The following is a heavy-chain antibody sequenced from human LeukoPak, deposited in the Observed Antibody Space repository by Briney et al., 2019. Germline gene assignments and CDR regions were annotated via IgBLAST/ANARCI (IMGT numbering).Heavy chain of an antibody. J-gene: IGHJ3*02. CDR2: IVVGSGNT. V-gene: IGHV1-58*02. CDR3: AASYYDFWSGYRDAFDI. Sequence: ASSVKVSCKASGFTFTSSAMQWVRQARGQRLEWIGWIVVGSGNTNYAQKFQERVTITRDMSTSTAYMELSSLRSEDTAVYYCAASYYDFWSGYRDAFDIWGQGTMVTVSS. CDR1: GFTFTSSA. D-gene: IGHD3-3*01.